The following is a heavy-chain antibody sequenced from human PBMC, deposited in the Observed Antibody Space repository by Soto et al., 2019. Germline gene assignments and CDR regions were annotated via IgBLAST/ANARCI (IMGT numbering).Heavy chain of an antibody. CDR3: ARSVPYCSGGSCYSGYFDY. D-gene: IGHD2-15*01. Sequence: EVQLVESGGGLVQPGGSLRLSCAASGFTFSSYSMNWVRQAPGKGLEWVSYISSSSSTIYYADSVKGRFTISRDNAKNSLYLQMNSLRDDDTAVYYCARSVPYCSGGSCYSGYFDYWGQGTLVTVSS. CDR1: GFTFSSYS. V-gene: IGHV3-48*02. J-gene: IGHJ4*02. CDR2: ISSSSSTI.